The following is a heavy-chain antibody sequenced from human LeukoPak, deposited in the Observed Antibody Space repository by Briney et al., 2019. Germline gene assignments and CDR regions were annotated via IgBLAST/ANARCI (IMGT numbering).Heavy chain of an antibody. D-gene: IGHD4-23*01. CDR2: IYPGDSDT. Sequence: GESLKISCKGSGYSFTSYWIGWVRQMPGKGLEWMGIIYPGDSDTRYSPSFQGQVTISADKSISTAYLQWSSLKASDTVMYYCARRGDYGGVRDAFDIWGQGTMVTVSS. J-gene: IGHJ3*02. CDR1: GYSFTSYW. V-gene: IGHV5-51*01. CDR3: ARRGDYGGVRDAFDI.